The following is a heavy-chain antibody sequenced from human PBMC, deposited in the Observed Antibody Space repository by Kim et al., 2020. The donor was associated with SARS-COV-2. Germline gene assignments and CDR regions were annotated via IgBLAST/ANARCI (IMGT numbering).Heavy chain of an antibody. Sequence: SETLSLTCTVSGGSISSSSYYWGWIRQPPGKGLEWIGSIYYSGSTYYNPSLKSRVTISVDTSKNQFSLKLSSVTAADTAVYYCARAKIAAAATNWFDPWGQGTLVTVSS. CDR1: GGSISSSSYY. J-gene: IGHJ5*02. D-gene: IGHD6-13*01. CDR3: ARAKIAAAATNWFDP. V-gene: IGHV4-39*07. CDR2: IYYSGST.